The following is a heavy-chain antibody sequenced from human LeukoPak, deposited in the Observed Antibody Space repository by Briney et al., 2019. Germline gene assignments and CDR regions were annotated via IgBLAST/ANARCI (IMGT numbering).Heavy chain of an antibody. J-gene: IGHJ4*02. Sequence: PSETLSLTCTVSGGSISSSSYYWGWIRQPPGKGLEWIGSIYYSGSTYYNPSLKSRVTISVDTSKDQFSLKLSSVTAADTAVYYCARLDMGYSSSSGAHPYDSSGYYYFDYWGQGTLVTVSP. CDR3: ARLDMGYSSSSGAHPYDSSGYYYFDY. D-gene: IGHD3-22*01. V-gene: IGHV4-39*01. CDR1: GGSISSSSYY. CDR2: IYYSGST.